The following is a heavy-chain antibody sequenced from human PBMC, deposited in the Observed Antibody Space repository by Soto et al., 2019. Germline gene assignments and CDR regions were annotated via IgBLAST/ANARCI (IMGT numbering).Heavy chain of an antibody. V-gene: IGHV3-23*01. CDR2: IRCSGGCT. J-gene: IGHJ5*02. CDR1: GFTFSSYA. CDR3: ARFSDYGDYKLSFDP. D-gene: IGHD4-17*01. Sequence: PGGSLRLSCAASGFTFSSYAMSWVRQAPGKGLEWVSAIRCSGGCTYYADSVKGRFTISRDNSKNTLYLHMNSLRAEDTSVYYCARFSDYGDYKLSFDPWGQGTLVTVSS.